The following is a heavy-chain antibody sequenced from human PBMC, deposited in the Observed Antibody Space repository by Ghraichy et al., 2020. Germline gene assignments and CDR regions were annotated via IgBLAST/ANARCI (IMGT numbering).Heavy chain of an antibody. V-gene: IGHV4-61*01. Sequence: SETLSLTCTVSGGSVSSGSYYWSWIRQPPGKGLEWSGYIYYSGSTNYNPSLKSRVTISVDTSKNQFSLKLSSVTAADTAVYYCAIDSSGANDAFDIWGQGTMVTVSS. D-gene: IGHD3-22*01. CDR3: AIDSSGANDAFDI. CDR2: IYYSGST. J-gene: IGHJ3*02. CDR1: GGSVSSGSYY.